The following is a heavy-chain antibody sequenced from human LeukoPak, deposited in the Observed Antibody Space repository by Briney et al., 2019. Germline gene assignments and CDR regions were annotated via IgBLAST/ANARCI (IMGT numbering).Heavy chain of an antibody. Sequence: PGGSLRLSCSASGFTFSTFAMNWVRQAPGKGLEYVSGISSNGGSTYYADSVKARFTISRDNSKNTLYLQMSSLRVEDTAVYYCVKGDSGNYYEGCYFDYWGQGTLVTVPS. CDR1: GFTFSTFA. D-gene: IGHD1-26*01. CDR2: ISSNGGST. V-gene: IGHV3-64D*06. J-gene: IGHJ4*02. CDR3: VKGDSGNYYEGCYFDY.